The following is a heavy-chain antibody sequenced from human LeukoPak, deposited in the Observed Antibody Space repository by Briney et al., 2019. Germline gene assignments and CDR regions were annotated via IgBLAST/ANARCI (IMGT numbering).Heavy chain of an antibody. J-gene: IGHJ4*02. CDR3: AGGTTVTIKYFDY. V-gene: IGHV3-23*01. D-gene: IGHD4-17*01. CDR2: ISGSGGST. CDR1: GFTFSSYA. Sequence: GGSLRLSCAASGFTFSSYAMSWVRQAPGKGLEWVSVISGSGGSTYYADSVKGRFTISRANSKNTLYLQMNSLRAKDTAVYYCAGGTTVTIKYFDYWGQGTLVTVSS.